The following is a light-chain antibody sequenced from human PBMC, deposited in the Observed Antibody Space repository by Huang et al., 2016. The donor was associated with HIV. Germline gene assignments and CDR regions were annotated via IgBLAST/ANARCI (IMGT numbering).Light chain of an antibody. CDR2: GAS. CDR1: RDQS. V-gene: IGKV1-33*01. CDR3: QQFEF. J-gene: IGKJ5*01. Sequence: IQVTQSPSSLSVFLGDRVIITCQASRDQSLQWYQQKPGRPPNLLIYGASALGTGVRSRCSGRRSGTYFNLVNASLLPEDIATYFCQQFEFFGQGTRLEI.